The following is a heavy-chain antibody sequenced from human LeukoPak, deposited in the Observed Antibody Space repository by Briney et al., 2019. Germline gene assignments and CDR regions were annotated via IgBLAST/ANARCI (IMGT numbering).Heavy chain of an antibody. J-gene: IGHJ4*02. CDR3: ASVDLHATGAWVDY. CDR1: GFTFSRYT. D-gene: IGHD5-12*01. Sequence: PGGSLRLSCAASGFTFSRYTMNWVRQAPGKGLEWASSITNSGTYIYYADSVKGRFTISRDNAKNSLYLQMYSLRAEDTAVYYCASVDLHATGAWVDYWGQGTLVTVSS. CDR2: ITNSGTYI. V-gene: IGHV3-21*01.